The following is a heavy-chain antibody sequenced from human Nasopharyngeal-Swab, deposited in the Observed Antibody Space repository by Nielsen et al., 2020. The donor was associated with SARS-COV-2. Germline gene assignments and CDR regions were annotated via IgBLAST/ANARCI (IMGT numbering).Heavy chain of an antibody. J-gene: IGHJ3*02. CDR2: ISASGGST. V-gene: IGHV3-23*01. D-gene: IGHD3-10*01. CDR3: AKDDVVRGDALDI. Sequence: GGSLRLSFIASGFTFNIYARAWVRRTPGRGLQWFPGISASGGSTYYTDSWRGRFAVSRDNSRNTLYLQMHSLRVEDTALYYCAKDDVVRGDALDIWGQGTMVTVSS. CDR1: GFTFNIYA.